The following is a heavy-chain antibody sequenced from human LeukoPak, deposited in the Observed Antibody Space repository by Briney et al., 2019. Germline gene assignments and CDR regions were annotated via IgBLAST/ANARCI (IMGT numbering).Heavy chain of an antibody. J-gene: IGHJ6*02. CDR3: ARGRYIYGMDV. CDR2: IYYSGST. CDR1: GGSISSGGYY. Sequence: SKTLSLTCTVSGGSISSGGYYWSWIRQHPGKGLEWIGCIYYSGSTYYNPSLKSRVTISVDTSKNQFSLKLSSVTAADTAVYYCARGRYIYGMDVWGQGTTVTVSS. D-gene: IGHD3-16*02. V-gene: IGHV4-31*03.